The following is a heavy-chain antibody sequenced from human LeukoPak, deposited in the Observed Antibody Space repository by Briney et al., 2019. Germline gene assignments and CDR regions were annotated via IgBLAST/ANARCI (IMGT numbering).Heavy chain of an antibody. CDR3: ARDSSGDSSGYYPGPFDY. D-gene: IGHD3-22*01. V-gene: IGHV4-38-2*02. J-gene: IGHJ4*02. Sequence: SETLSLTCSVSGYSISSPYYWGWIRQPPGKGLEWIGSIYHSGSTYYNPSLKSRVTISVDTSKNQFSLKLSSVTAADTAVYYCARDSSGDSSGYYPGPFDYWGQGTLVTVSS. CDR2: IYHSGST. CDR1: GYSISSPYY.